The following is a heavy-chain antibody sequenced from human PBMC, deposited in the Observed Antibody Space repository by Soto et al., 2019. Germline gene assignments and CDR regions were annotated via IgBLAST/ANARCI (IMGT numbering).Heavy chain of an antibody. D-gene: IGHD4-17*01. V-gene: IGHV4-59*01. Sequence: LSLTCTVSGDSISSYYWTWIRQPPGEGLEWIAFIYYVGSINYNPSLKSRVTISVDTSKNQFPLKLSSVTAADTAVYFCARELSTATNYGMDVWGQGTTVTVSS. CDR1: GDSISSYY. J-gene: IGHJ6*02. CDR3: ARELSTATNYGMDV. CDR2: IYYVGSI.